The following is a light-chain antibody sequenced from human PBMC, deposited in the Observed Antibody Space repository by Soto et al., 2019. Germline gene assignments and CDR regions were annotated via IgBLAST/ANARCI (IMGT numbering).Light chain of an antibody. CDR1: QGIRTG. V-gene: IGKV1-17*01. CDR3: LQHHIYPIA. Sequence: DIHMTQPPSSLSASIGDIVTITCRASQGIRTGLGGYQQKPGKAPKRLIYAASSLQSGVPSRFSGSGSGTEFTLTISSLQPEDFATYYCLQHHIYPIAFGQGTRLEIK. CDR2: AAS. J-gene: IGKJ5*01.